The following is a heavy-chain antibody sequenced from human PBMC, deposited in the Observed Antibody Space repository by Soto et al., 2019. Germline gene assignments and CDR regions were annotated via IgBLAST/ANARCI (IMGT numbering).Heavy chain of an antibody. D-gene: IGHD4-4*01. CDR2: ISYSGST. CDR1: GGSIKNSGYY. J-gene: IGHJ6*02. CDR3: GRDAVTKRDFYYYGMDV. Sequence: QVQLQESGPGLVKPSQTLSLTCTVSGGSIKNSGYYWSWIRQHPEKGLEWIGYISYSGSTDYAPSLKSRVTMSVDTSKNQFSLNLTSVIAADTAVYYCGRDAVTKRDFYYYGMDVWGRGTTVTVSS. V-gene: IGHV4-31*03.